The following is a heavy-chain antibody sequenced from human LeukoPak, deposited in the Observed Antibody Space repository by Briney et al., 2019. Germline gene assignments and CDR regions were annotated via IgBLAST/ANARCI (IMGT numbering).Heavy chain of an antibody. Sequence: PGGSLRLSCAASGFTFAKYAMSWVRQAPGRGLEWVSGVSGSGGFTYYADSVKGRFNISRDNSKNTLYMQMSSLRAEDTALYYCAKDPYSDFWSGYYFFDYWGQGTLATVSS. D-gene: IGHD3-3*01. CDR2: VSGSGGFT. J-gene: IGHJ4*02. V-gene: IGHV3-23*01. CDR3: AKDPYSDFWSGYYFFDY. CDR1: GFTFAKYA.